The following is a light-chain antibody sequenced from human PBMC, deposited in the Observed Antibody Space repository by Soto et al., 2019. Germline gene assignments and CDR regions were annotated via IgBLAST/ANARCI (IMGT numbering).Light chain of an antibody. CDR2: EDS. CDR1: SGSIASNY. Sequence: NFMLSQPHSVSESPGKTVTISCTRSSGSIASNYVQWYQQRPGSAPTPVIYEDSQRRSGVPDRFSGSIDSSSNSASLTISRLQTEDEADYYCQSFDINNVVFGGGTKVTVL. V-gene: IGLV6-57*04. J-gene: IGLJ2*01. CDR3: QSFDINNVV.